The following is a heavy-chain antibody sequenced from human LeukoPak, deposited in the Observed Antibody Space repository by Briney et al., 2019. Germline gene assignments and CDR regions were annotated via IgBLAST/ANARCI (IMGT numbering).Heavy chain of an antibody. D-gene: IGHD3-10*01. Sequence: PGGSLRLSCAASGFTFSSYGMHWVRQAPGKGLEWVAVISYDGSNKYYADSVKGRFTISRDNSKNTLYLQMNSLRAEDTAVYYCARVQTNTDLSFDYWGQGTLVTVSS. CDR2: ISYDGSNK. J-gene: IGHJ4*02. CDR3: ARVQTNTDLSFDY. V-gene: IGHV3-30*03. CDR1: GFTFSSYG.